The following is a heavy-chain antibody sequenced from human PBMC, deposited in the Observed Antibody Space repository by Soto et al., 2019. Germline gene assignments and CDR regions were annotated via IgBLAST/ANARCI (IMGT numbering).Heavy chain of an antibody. Sequence: QVQLVESGGGVVQPGWSLRLSCAASGFTFSDYGMHWVRQAPGEGLQWVAVIWFDGSNEHYADSVKGRFTISRDNSKNTLYLQMYSLRAGDTAVYYCARGSLYCSSTSCSSGMDVW. D-gene: IGHD2-15*01. V-gene: IGHV3-33*01. J-gene: IGHJ6*01. CDR2: IWFDGSNE. CDR3: ARGSLYCSSTSCSSGMDV. CDR1: GFTFSDYG.